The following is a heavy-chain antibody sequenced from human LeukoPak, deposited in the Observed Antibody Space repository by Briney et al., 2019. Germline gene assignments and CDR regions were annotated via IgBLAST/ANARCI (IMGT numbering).Heavy chain of an antibody. CDR2: IYYSGST. J-gene: IGHJ5*02. Sequence: SETLSLTCTVSGGSISSYYWSWIRQPPGKGLEWIGYIYYSGSTNYNPSLKSRVTISVDTTKNQFSLKLSSVTAADTAVYYCARNFNYDSSGYLYNWFDPWGQGTLVTVSS. D-gene: IGHD3-22*01. CDR1: GGSISSYY. CDR3: ARNFNYDSSGYLYNWFDP. V-gene: IGHV4-59*01.